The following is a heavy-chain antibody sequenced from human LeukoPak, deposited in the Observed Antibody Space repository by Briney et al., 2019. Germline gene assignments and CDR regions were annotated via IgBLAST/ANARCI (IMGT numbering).Heavy chain of an antibody. V-gene: IGHV3-23*01. Sequence: GGSLRLSCAASGFTFSSYAMSWVRQAPGKGLEWVSAISGSGGSTYYADSVKGRFAISRDNSKNTLYLQMNSLRAEDTAVYYCAKSRGRDGYNWWGQGTLVTVSS. D-gene: IGHD5-24*01. CDR3: AKSRGRDGYNW. CDR2: ISGSGGST. J-gene: IGHJ4*02. CDR1: GFTFSSYA.